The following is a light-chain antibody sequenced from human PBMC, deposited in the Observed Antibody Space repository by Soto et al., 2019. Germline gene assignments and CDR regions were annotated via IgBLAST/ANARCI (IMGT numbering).Light chain of an antibody. CDR2: DVS. J-gene: IGLJ1*01. CDR1: SSDIGAYIH. V-gene: IGLV2-14*03. CDR3: TSYTTSGTYV. Sequence: QSVLTQPASVSGSPGQSIAVSCSGTSSDIGAYIHVSWYQQHPGKAPKLMIYDVSNRPSGVSDRFSGSKSGNTASLTISGLQAEDEGDYYCTSYTTSGTYVFGAGTQLTVL.